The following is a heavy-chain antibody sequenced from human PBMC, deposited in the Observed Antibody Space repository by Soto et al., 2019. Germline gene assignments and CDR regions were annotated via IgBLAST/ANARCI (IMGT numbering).Heavy chain of an antibody. CDR2: ISGRGDKT. D-gene: IGHD2-15*01. CDR3: AGGCSGGSCYSQNYYYGMDV. CDR1: GFTFRNNA. V-gene: IGHV3-23*01. J-gene: IGHJ6*02. Sequence: EVQLLESGGGLVQPGGSLRLSCAASGFTFRNNAMSWVRQAPGKGLEWVSAISGRGDKTYFAGSVKGRFTISRDNSKNTLYLQMNSLRAEDTAVYYCAGGCSGGSCYSQNYYYGMDVWGQGTTVTVSS.